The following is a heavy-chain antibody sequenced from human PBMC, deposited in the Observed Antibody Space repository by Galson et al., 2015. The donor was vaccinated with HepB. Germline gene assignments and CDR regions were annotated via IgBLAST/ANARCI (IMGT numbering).Heavy chain of an antibody. Sequence: QSGAEVKKPGESLKISCKGSGYNFTSYWIGWVRQMPGKGLEWMGIIYPGDSDTNYSPSFQGHVTISADKSISTAYLQWSSLKASDTAMYYCARLGDTAMVTTSFDIWGQGTMVTVSS. V-gene: IGHV5-51*03. D-gene: IGHD5-18*01. CDR3: ARLGDTAMVTTSFDI. CDR1: GYNFTSYW. CDR2: IYPGDSDT. J-gene: IGHJ3*02.